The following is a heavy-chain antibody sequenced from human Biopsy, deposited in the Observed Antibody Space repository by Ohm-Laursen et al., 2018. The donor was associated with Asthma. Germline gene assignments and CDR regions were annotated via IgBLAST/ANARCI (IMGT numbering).Heavy chain of an antibody. CDR2: IHYSGST. J-gene: IGHJ5*02. CDR3: ARASVAASSNWFDP. V-gene: IGHV4-30-4*01. CDR1: GASIKTDDHY. D-gene: IGHD6-19*01. Sequence: TLSLTCTVSGASIKTDDHYWSWLRQPPGKGLEWFGFIHYSGSTSYNPSLKGGVTISVDTSKNQFSLKLSSMTAADTAVYYCARASVAASSNWFDPWGQGTLVTVSS.